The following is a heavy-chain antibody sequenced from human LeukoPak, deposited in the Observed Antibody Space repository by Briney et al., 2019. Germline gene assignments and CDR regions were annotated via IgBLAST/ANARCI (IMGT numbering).Heavy chain of an antibody. D-gene: IGHD3-22*01. V-gene: IGHV3-21*01. Sequence: PGGSLRLSCAASGFTFSSYAMHWVRQAPGKGLEWVSSISSSSYIYYADSVKGRFTISRDNAKNSLYLQMNSLRAEDTAVYYCAQGDSSGYKLLSGMDVWGQGTTVTVSS. J-gene: IGHJ6*02. CDR1: GFTFSSYA. CDR3: AQGDSSGYKLLSGMDV. CDR2: ISSSSYI.